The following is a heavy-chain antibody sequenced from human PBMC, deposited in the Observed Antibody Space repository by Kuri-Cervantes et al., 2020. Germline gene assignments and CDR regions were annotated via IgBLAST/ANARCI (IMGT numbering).Heavy chain of an antibody. D-gene: IGHD6-19*01. V-gene: IGHV1-69*05. Sequence: SVKVSCKASGYTFTSYGISWVRQAPGQGLEWMGGIIPIFGTANYAQKFQGRVTITTDESTSTAYMELSSLRSEDTAVYYCARPSGDQQWLVSDAFDIWGQGTMVTVSS. CDR2: IIPIFGTA. J-gene: IGHJ3*02. CDR1: GYTFTSYG. CDR3: ARPSGDQQWLVSDAFDI.